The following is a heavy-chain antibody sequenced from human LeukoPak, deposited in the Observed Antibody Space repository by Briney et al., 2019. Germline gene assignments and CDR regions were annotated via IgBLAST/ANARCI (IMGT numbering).Heavy chain of an antibody. J-gene: IGHJ3*02. CDR3: ARDPGEWELLRNDAFDI. D-gene: IGHD1-26*01. V-gene: IGHV4-34*01. Sequence: PSETLSLTCAVYGGSFSGYYWSWIRQPPGKGLEWIGEINHSGSTNYNPSLKSRVTISVDTSKNQFSLKLSSVTAADTAVYYCARDPGEWELLRNDAFDIWGQGTMVTVSS. CDR2: INHSGST. CDR1: GGSFSGYY.